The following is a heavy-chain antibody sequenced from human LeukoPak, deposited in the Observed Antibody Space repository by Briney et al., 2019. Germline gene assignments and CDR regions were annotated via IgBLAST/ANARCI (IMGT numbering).Heavy chain of an antibody. J-gene: IGHJ5*02. CDR3: AREYVAVDRRFDP. D-gene: IGHD2-21*01. V-gene: IGHV7-4-1*02. Sequence: ASVKVSCKASGYHFRNYAINWVRQAPGQGLEWMGWINTHSGIPTYAQGLTERFVFSLDTSVDTTYLQISSLKPEDTAVYYCAREYVAVDRRFDPWGQGTLVTVSS. CDR2: INTHSGIP. CDR1: GYHFRNYA.